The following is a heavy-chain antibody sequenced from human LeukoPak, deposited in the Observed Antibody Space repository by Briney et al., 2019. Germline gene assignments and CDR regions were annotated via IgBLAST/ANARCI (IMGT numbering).Heavy chain of an antibody. V-gene: IGHV4-31*03. Sequence: SQTLSLTCTVSGGSISSGGYYWSWIRQHPGKGLEWIGYIYYSGSTYYNPSLKSRVTISVDTSKNQFSLKLSSVTAADTAVYYCARVRSRAYCGGDCYSRWFDPWGQGTLVTVSS. CDR1: GGSISSGGYY. CDR3: ARVRSRAYCGGDCYSRWFDP. J-gene: IGHJ5*02. CDR2: IYYSGST. D-gene: IGHD2-21*02.